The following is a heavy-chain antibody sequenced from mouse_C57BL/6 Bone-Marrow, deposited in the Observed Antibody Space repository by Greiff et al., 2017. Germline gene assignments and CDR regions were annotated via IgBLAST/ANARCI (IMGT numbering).Heavy chain of an antibody. J-gene: IGHJ4*01. V-gene: IGHV1-5*01. D-gene: IGHD2-4*01. CDR3: TREEGYDYDGVWDY. CDR2: IYPGNSDT. Sequence: EVQLQQSGTVLARPGASVKMSCKTSGYTFTSYWMHWVKQRPGQGLEWIGAIYPGNSDTSYNQKFKGKAKLTAVTSASTAYMGLSSLTNEDSAVDYCTREEGYDYDGVWDYWGQGASVTVAS. CDR1: GYTFTSYW.